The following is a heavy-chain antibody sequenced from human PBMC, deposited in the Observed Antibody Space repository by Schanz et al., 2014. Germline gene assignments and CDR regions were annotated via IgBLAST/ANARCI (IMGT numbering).Heavy chain of an antibody. CDR1: GYTFTSFA. D-gene: IGHD3-22*01. J-gene: IGHJ4*02. CDR3: AREAYDSSGYEFDY. CDR2: ITPKTGGT. Sequence: QVQLVQSGSELKKPGASVKVSCKASGYTFTSFAMNWVRQAPGQGLEWMGWITPKTGGTNYAQKFQGRVTMTRDTSISTAYMELSRLKSDDTAVYYCAREAYDSSGYEFDYWGQGTLVTVSS. V-gene: IGHV1-2*02.